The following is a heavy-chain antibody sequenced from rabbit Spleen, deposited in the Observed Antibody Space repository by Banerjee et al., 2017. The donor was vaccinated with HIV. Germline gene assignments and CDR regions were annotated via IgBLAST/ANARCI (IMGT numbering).Heavy chain of an antibody. CDR2: IYGSDSGRT. Sequence: QEQLEESGGGLVQPEGSLTLTCKASGFSFSNSHWICWVRQAPGKGLEWIACIYGSDSGRTAYASWAKGRFTISKGSSTAVTLQMTSLTAADTATYFCAREMKADYFDLWGQGTLVTVS. J-gene: IGHJ3*01. CDR1: GFSFSNSHW. V-gene: IGHV1S45*01. D-gene: IGHD2-1*01. CDR3: AREMKADYFDL.